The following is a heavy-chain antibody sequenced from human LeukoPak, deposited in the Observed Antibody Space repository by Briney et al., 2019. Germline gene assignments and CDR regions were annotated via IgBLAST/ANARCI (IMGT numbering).Heavy chain of an antibody. CDR2: ISGSGGST. CDR1: GFTFSSYA. Sequence: GGSLRLSCAASGFTFSSYAMSWVRQAPGKGLEWVSAISGSGGSTYYADSVKGRFTISRDNSKNTLYLQMNSLRAEDTAVYYCAEDRGYCSGGSCYRISFWDYWGQGTLVTVSS. V-gene: IGHV3-23*01. CDR3: AEDRGYCSGGSCYRISFWDY. J-gene: IGHJ4*02. D-gene: IGHD2-15*01.